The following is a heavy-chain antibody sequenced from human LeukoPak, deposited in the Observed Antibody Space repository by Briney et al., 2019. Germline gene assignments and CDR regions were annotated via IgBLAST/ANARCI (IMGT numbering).Heavy chain of an antibody. D-gene: IGHD7-27*01. V-gene: IGHV3-23*01. J-gene: IGHJ4*02. CDR1: GLTFSSYT. CDR3: AKDGGLWVSAHWGDS. Sequence: GGSLRLSCTASGLTFSSYTMSWVRQAPGKGMKWVSTITTGGPNTYYADSVKGRFTVSRDDSKNTLYLQMNSLRAEDTAVYYCAKDGGLWVSAHWGDSWGRGTLVTVSS. CDR2: ITTGGPNT.